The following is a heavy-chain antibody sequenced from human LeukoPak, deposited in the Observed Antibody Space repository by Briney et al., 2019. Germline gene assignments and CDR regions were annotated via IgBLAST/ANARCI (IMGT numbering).Heavy chain of an antibody. V-gene: IGHV3-64*01. CDR1: GFTFSHYA. D-gene: IGHD2-2*01. CDR2: ISSNGGST. J-gene: IGHJ3*02. Sequence: PGGSLRLSCAASGFTFSHYAMHWVRPAPGKGLEYGSAISSNGGSTYYANSVKGRFTISRDNSKNTLYLQMGSLRAEDMGVYYCARDSITVSVGAFDIWGQGTMVIVSS. CDR3: ARDSITVSVGAFDI.